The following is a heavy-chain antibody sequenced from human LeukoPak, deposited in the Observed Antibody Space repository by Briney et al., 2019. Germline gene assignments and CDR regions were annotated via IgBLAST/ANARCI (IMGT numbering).Heavy chain of an antibody. CDR2: ISGNSDGA. CDR1: GFTFSNYV. V-gene: IGHV3-23*01. CDR3: ARWELLWFGDRGMDV. Sequence: PGGSLRLSCAASGFTFSNYVMGWVRQAPGKGLEWVSAISGNSDGADYADSVKGRFTISRDNSKNTLYLQMNSLRAEDTAVYYCARWELLWFGDRGMDVWGQGTTVTVSS. D-gene: IGHD3-10*01. J-gene: IGHJ6*02.